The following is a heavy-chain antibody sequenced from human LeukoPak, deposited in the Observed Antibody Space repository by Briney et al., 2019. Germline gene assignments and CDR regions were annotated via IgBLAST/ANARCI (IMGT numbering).Heavy chain of an antibody. CDR3: ARSPSVVDAFDI. Sequence: GESLRISCKGSGYSFTSYWINWVRQMPGKGLEWVGRIDPTDSYTNYSPSFQGHVTISTDKSISTAYLQWRSLKASDTAIYYCARSPSVVDAFDIWGQGTMVTVSS. CDR1: GYSFTSYW. V-gene: IGHV5-10-1*01. J-gene: IGHJ3*02. D-gene: IGHD2-15*01. CDR2: IDPTDSYT.